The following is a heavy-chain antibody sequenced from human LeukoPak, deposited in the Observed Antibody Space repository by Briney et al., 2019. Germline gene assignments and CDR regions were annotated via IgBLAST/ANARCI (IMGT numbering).Heavy chain of an antibody. V-gene: IGHV1-69*06. CDR3: ATDYGSGSYGY. CDR2: IIPIFGTA. J-gene: IGHJ4*02. Sequence: GASVKVSCKASGGTFSSYAISWVRQAPEQGLEWMGGIIPIFGTANYAQKFQGRVTMTEDTSTDTAYMELSSLRSEDTAVYYCATDYGSGSYGYWGQGTLVTVSS. D-gene: IGHD3-10*01. CDR1: GGTFSSYA.